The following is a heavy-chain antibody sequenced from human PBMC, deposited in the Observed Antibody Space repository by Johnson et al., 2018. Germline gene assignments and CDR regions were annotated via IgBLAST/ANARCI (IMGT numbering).Heavy chain of an antibody. Sequence: QVQLVQSGAEVKKPGSSVKVSCKASGGTFSSYAISWVRQAPGQGLEWMGGIIPIFGTANYAQKFQGRVTVTADESPSTAYMGLGSLRSEDTAVYYCARGYYVSSGYDAFDIWGQGTMVTVSS. D-gene: IGHD3-22*01. CDR2: IIPIFGTA. J-gene: IGHJ3*02. V-gene: IGHV1-69*12. CDR1: GGTFSSYA. CDR3: ARGYYVSSGYDAFDI.